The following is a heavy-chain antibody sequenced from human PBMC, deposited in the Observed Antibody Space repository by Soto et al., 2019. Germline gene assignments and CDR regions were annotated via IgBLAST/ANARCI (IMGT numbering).Heavy chain of an antibody. CDR2: ISYDGSNK. J-gene: IGHJ3*02. Sequence: GGSLRLSCAASGFTFSSYAMHWVRQAPGKGLEWVGVISYDGSNKYYADSVKGRFTISRDNSKNTLYLQMNSLRAEDTAVYYCARDQGYCSGGSCRVVAFDIWGQGTMVTVSS. D-gene: IGHD2-15*01. CDR3: ARDQGYCSGGSCRVVAFDI. V-gene: IGHV3-30-3*01. CDR1: GFTFSSYA.